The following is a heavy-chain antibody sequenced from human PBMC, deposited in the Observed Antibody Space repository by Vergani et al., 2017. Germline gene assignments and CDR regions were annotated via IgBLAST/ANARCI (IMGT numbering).Heavy chain of an antibody. CDR1: GGTFSGHG. J-gene: IGHJ5*02. CDR3: ARDRASPPNGYVGVDP. Sequence: QVQLVQSGAEVKKPGSSVKVSCKASGGTFSGHGISWVRQAPGQGLEWMGGINGIFGTTNYAQKFQGRVTITADESTSTAYMELSSLRSEDTAVYYCARDRASPPNGYVGVDPWGQGTLVTVSS. CDR2: INGIFGTT. V-gene: IGHV1-69*12. D-gene: IGHD3-22*01.